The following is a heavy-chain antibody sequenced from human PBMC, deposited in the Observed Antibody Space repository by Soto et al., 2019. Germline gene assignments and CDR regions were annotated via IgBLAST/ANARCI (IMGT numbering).Heavy chain of an antibody. J-gene: IGHJ3*02. D-gene: IGHD2-15*01. CDR2: IIPIFGTA. CDR1: GGTFSSYA. CDR3: ARIYCSGGSRHRSLPDAFDI. V-gene: IGHV1-69*13. Sequence: GASVKVSCKASGGTFSSYAISWVRQAPGQGLEWMGGIIPIFGTANYAQKFQGRVTITADESTSTAYMELSSLRSEDTAVYYCARIYCSGGSRHRSLPDAFDIWGQGTMVTVSS.